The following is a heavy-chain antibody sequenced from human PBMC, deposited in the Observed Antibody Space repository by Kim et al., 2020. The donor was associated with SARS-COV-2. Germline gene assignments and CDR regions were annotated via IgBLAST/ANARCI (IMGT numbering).Heavy chain of an antibody. CDR2: ISAYGETK. J-gene: IGHJ4*02. V-gene: IGHV3-43*02. Sequence: GGSLRLSCAGSGFTFDHSAMHWVRQAPGKGLEWVSLISAYGETKYYADSVKGRFTISIDNSKNSVFLQMNSLRTEDTAFYYCVRASGWLPRYWCQGTLVTVS. CDR1: GFTFDHSA. D-gene: IGHD6-19*01. CDR3: VRASGWLPRY.